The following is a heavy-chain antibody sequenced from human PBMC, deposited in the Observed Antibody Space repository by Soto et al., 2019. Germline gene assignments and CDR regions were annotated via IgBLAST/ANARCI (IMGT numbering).Heavy chain of an antibody. Sequence: GGSLRLSCAASGFTFSSYYMTWVRQAPEKRLEWVGNINQDGSERHYGDSVRGRFIISRDNAKNSLFLQMDTLGADDTAVYYCARGQTSPSNFFDFWGQGILVTVSS. CDR1: GFTFSSYY. CDR3: ARGQTSPSNFFDF. J-gene: IGHJ4*02. V-gene: IGHV3-7*05. D-gene: IGHD2-2*01. CDR2: INQDGSER.